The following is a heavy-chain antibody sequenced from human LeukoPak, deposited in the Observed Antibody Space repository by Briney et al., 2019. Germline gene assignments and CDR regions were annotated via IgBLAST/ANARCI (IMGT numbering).Heavy chain of an antibody. J-gene: IGHJ4*02. D-gene: IGHD1-26*01. Sequence: GGSLRLSCAASGFTFSSYAMSWVRQAPGKGLEWVAVISYDGSNKFYADSVKGRFTISRDSSKNMLYLQMNSLRVEDTAVYYCARDGSGSYSEYFDCWGQGTLVAVSS. CDR3: ARDGSGSYSEYFDC. CDR2: ISYDGSNK. CDR1: GFTFSSYA. V-gene: IGHV3-30*04.